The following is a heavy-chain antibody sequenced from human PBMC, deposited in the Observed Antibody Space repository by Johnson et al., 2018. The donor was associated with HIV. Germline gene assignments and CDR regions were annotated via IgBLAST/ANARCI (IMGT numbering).Heavy chain of an antibody. CDR1: GFTFSSYD. CDR2: IGTAGDT. J-gene: IGHJ3*02. CDR3: AKDQWSSSWTNDAFDI. D-gene: IGHD6-13*01. V-gene: IGHV3-13*01. Sequence: MLLVESGGGLVQPGGSLRLSCAASGFTFSSYDMHWVRQATGKGLEWVSAIGTAGDTYYPGSVTGRFTISRDNSKNTLYLQMNSLRAEDTAVYYCAKDQWSSSWTNDAFDIWGQGTMVTVSS.